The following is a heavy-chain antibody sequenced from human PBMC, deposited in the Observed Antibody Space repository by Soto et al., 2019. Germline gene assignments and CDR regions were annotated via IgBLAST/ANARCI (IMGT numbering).Heavy chain of an antibody. CDR1: GFTFSDSA. CDR3: TRHSSSSSDY. J-gene: IGHJ4*02. V-gene: IGHV3-73*01. CDR2: IRSKANNYAT. D-gene: IGHD6-6*01. Sequence: GSLRLSCAASGFTFSDSAMHWVRQASGKGLEWVGRIRSKANNYATAYAASVKGRFTISRDDSKNTAYLQMSSLKTEDTAVYYCTRHSSSSSDYWGQGTLVTVSS.